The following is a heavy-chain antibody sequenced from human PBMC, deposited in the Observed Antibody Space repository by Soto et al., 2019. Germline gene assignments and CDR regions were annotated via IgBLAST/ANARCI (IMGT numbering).Heavy chain of an antibody. CDR2: ISYDGSNK. V-gene: IGHV3-30-3*01. CDR3: AREYSSSPDAFDI. Sequence: PGGSLRLSCAASGFTFSSYAMQWVRQAPGKGLEWVAVISYDGSNKYYADSVKGRFTISRDNSKNTLYLQMNSLRAEDTAVYYCAREYSSSPDAFDIWGQGTMVTVSS. CDR1: GFTFSSYA. D-gene: IGHD6-6*01. J-gene: IGHJ3*02.